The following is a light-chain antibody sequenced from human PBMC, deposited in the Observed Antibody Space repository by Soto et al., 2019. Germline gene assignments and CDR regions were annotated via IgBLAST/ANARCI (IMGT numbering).Light chain of an antibody. CDR3: SSYTSSSTLG. V-gene: IGLV2-14*01. Sequence: QSVLTQPASVSGSPGQSITISCTGTSSDVGGYNYVSWYQQHPGKAPKLMIYEDSNRPSGVSNRFSGSKSGNTASLTISGLQAEDEADYYCSSYTSSSTLGFGGGTQLTVL. J-gene: IGLJ7*01. CDR1: SSDVGGYNY. CDR2: EDS.